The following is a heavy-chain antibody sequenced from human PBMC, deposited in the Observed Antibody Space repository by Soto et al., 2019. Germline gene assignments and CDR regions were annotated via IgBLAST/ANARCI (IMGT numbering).Heavy chain of an antibody. CDR2: IYWYDDK. J-gene: IGHJ6*02. CDR1: AFSLSTGGVG. D-gene: IGHD2-21*02. V-gene: IGHV2-5*01. Sequence: SGPTLVNPTQTLTLTCTFSAFSLSTGGVGVGWIRQPPGKALEWLALIYWYDDKRYSPSLRSRLTITKDTSKNQVVLTMTNMDPVDTATYYCIQSRCGGDCLQSYASYYYYGMDVWGQGTMVTVSS. CDR3: IQSRCGGDCLQSYASYYYYGMDV.